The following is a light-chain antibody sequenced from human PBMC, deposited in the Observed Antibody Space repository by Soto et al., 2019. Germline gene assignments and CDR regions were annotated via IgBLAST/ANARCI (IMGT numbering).Light chain of an antibody. Sequence: EIVMTQSPGTLSVSPGERATLSCRASQSVSSNLAWYQQKPGQAPRLLISGASTRATGIPARFSGSGSGTEFTLIISGLQSEDFAVYYCQQYNNWPFTFGPGTKVDIK. V-gene: IGKV3-15*01. CDR2: GAS. J-gene: IGKJ3*01. CDR3: QQYNNWPFT. CDR1: QSVSSN.